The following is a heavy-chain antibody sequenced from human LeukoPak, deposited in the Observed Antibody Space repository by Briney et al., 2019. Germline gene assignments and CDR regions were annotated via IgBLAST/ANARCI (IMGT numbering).Heavy chain of an antibody. V-gene: IGHV3-7*01. Sequence: GGSLRLSCAASGFTFSSYSMNWVRQAPGKGLEWVANINGDGSEKYFAGSVKGRFTISRDNARNSLFLQMNSLRAEDTAVYYCARARYCSSGNCYKDYWGQGSLVTVSS. D-gene: IGHD2-15*01. CDR1: GFTFSSYS. J-gene: IGHJ4*02. CDR3: ARARYCSSGNCYKDY. CDR2: INGDGSEK.